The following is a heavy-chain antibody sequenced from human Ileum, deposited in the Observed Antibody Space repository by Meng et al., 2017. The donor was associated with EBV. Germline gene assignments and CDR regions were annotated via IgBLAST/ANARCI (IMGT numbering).Heavy chain of an antibody. CDR3: ARDRSGSYYSPTFDY. J-gene: IGHJ4*02. V-gene: IGHV4-39*07. CDR2: IYYSGST. Sequence: QLERQEPGRGMVKPSETLALPCTGSGASISSSSYYWGWIRQPPGKGLEWIGSIYYSGSTYYNPSFKSRVTISVDTSKNQFSLKLSSVTAADTAVYYCARDRSGSYYSPTFDYWGQGTLVTVSS. D-gene: IGHD3-10*01. CDR1: GASISSSSYY.